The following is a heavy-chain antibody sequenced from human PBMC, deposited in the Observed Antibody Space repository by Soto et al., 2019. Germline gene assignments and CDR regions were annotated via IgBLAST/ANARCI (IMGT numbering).Heavy chain of an antibody. Sequence: ASVKVSCKASGYAFTSYGISWVRQAPGQGLEWMGWISVYNGNTNYAQKFQGRVTMITDTPTSTAYMELRSLRSDDTAVYYCARTVAARNWFDPWGQGTLVTVSS. CDR3: ARTVAARNWFDP. CDR1: GYAFTSYG. V-gene: IGHV1-18*04. CDR2: ISVYNGNT. J-gene: IGHJ5*02. D-gene: IGHD6-6*01.